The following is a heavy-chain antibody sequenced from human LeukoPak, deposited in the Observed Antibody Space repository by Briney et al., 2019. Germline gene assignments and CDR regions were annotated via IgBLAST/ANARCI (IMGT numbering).Heavy chain of an antibody. V-gene: IGHV5-51*01. CDR3: ARREDSYGYGGRYYYYGMDV. D-gene: IGHD5-18*01. CDR1: GYGFFTYW. CDR2: IYPGESDI. Sequence: GESLKISCKGSGYGFFTYWIGWVRQMPGKGLEYMGIIYPGESDIRYSPSFQGQVTISADKSKSTAYLEWSNLKASDTAIYYCARREDSYGYGGRYYYYGMDVWGQGTTVTVSS. J-gene: IGHJ6*02.